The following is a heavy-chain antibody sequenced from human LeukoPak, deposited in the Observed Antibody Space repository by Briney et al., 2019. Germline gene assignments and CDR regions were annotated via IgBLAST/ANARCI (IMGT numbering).Heavy chain of an antibody. CDR2: IRYDGSNK. D-gene: IGHD3-3*01. CDR1: GFTFSGSG. J-gene: IGHJ4*02. Sequence: PGGSLRLSCAASGFTFSGSGMHWVRQAPGKGQEWVTFIRYDGSNKYYTDSVKGRFTISRDNSKNTLYLQMDSLGAEDTAVYYCARDYDFWSGYYSPTRGYFGYWGQGTLVTVSS. V-gene: IGHV3-30*02. CDR3: ARDYDFWSGYYSPTRGYFGY.